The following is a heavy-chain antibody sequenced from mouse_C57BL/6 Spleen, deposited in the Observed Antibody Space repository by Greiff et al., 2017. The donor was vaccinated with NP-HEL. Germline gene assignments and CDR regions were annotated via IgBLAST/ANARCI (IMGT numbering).Heavy chain of an antibody. Sequence: DVMLVESGEGLVKPGGSLKLSCAASGFTFSSYAMSWVRQTPEKRLEWVAYISSGGDYIYYADTVKGRFTISRDNARNTLYLQMSSLKSEDTAMYYCTRAYYGFAYWGQGTLVTVSA. CDR3: TRAYYGFAY. V-gene: IGHV5-9-1*02. CDR1: GFTFSSYA. CDR2: ISSGGDYI. J-gene: IGHJ3*01. D-gene: IGHD2-10*01.